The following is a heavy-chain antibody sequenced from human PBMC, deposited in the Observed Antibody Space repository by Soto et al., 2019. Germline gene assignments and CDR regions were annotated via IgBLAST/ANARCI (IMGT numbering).Heavy chain of an antibody. J-gene: IGHJ4*02. CDR1: GGSISSYY. CDR3: ARVGSSGFFDY. V-gene: IGHV4-59*01. Sequence: SETLSLTCTVSGGSISSYYWSWIRQPPGKGLEWIGYIYYSGSTNYNPSLKSRVTISVDTSKNQFSLKLSSVTAADTTVYYCARVGSSGFFDYWGQGTLVTVSS. CDR2: IYYSGST. D-gene: IGHD6-19*01.